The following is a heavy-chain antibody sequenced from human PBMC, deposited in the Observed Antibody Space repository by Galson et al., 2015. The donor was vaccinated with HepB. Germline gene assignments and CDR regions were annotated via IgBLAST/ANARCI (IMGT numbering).Heavy chain of an antibody. CDR2: ISYDGSNK. V-gene: IGHV3-30*18. CDR1: GFTFSSYG. Sequence: SLRLSCAASGFTFSSYGMHWVRQAPGKGLEWVAVISYDGSNKYYADSVKGRFTISRDNSKNTLYLQMNSLRAEDTAVYYCAKGGYFDYWGQGTLVTVSS. J-gene: IGHJ4*02. CDR3: AKGGYFDY.